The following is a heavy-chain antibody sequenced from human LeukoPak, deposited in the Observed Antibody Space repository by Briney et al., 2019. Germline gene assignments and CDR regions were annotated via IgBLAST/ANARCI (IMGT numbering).Heavy chain of an antibody. CDR1: GGSIISSSYY. CDR3: ALVDYYDSSGSPEDAFDI. V-gene: IGHV4-39*01. Sequence: PSETLSLTCTVSGGSIISSSYYWGWIRQPPGKGLEWIGSIYYSGSSYYNPSLKSRVTISVDTSKNQFSLKLSSVTAADTAVYYCALVDYYDSSGSPEDAFDIWGQGTMVTVSS. J-gene: IGHJ3*02. D-gene: IGHD3-22*01. CDR2: IYYSGSS.